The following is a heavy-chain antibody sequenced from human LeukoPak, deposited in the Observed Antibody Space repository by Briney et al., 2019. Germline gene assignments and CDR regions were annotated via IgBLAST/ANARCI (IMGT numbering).Heavy chain of an antibody. V-gene: IGHV4-31*03. D-gene: IGHD3-10*01. CDR1: GDPISSGGYY. Sequence: SETLSLTCTVSGDPISSGGYYWSWIRQRPGKGLEWIGYIYYTEIPYYNPSLKSRLDMSIDTSKNQFSLKLSSVTAADTAVYYCARHYYGSGSYFYFQHWGQGTLVTVSS. J-gene: IGHJ1*01. CDR2: IYYTEIP. CDR3: ARHYYGSGSYFYFQH.